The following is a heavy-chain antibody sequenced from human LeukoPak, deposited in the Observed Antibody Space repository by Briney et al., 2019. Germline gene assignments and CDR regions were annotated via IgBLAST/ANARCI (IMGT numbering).Heavy chain of an antibody. CDR2: INPNSGGT. J-gene: IGHJ4*02. Sequence: ASVKVSCKASGYTFTGYYMHWVQQAPGQGLEWMGWINPNSGGTNYAQKFQGRVTMTRDTSISTAYMELSRLRSDDTAVYYCARGRYCSSTRSRYCSGGSFLYFGYWGQGTLVTVSS. CDR3: ARGRYCSSTRSRYCSGGSFLYFGY. D-gene: IGHD2-15*01. V-gene: IGHV1-2*02. CDR1: GYTFTGYY.